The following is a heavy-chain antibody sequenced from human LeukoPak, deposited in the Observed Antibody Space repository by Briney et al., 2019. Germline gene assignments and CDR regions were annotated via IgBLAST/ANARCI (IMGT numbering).Heavy chain of an antibody. V-gene: IGHV4-59*01. CDR1: GASIRSYY. CDR2: IYHTGST. CDR3: STDSPTGFDH. Sequence: SDTLSLTCTVSGASIRSYYWSCTRQTPGKALVWIGYIYHTGSTKYNPSLKSRVTISIDTSKNHCSLTLASVTAADAAVYYCSTDSPTGFDHWGQGALVTVSS. D-gene: IGHD2-8*02. J-gene: IGHJ4*02.